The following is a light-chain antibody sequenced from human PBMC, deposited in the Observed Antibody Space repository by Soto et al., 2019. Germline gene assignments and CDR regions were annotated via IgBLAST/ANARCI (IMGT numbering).Light chain of an antibody. CDR2: GAS. Sequence: EIVMTQSPATLSVSPGERATLSCRASQSVSSNLAWYQQKPGQAPRLLIYGASTRATGIPARFSGSGSGTEFTLTISSLQYEDFAVYYCQQYNNWPVTFGGGPKVDIK. CDR1: QSVSSN. J-gene: IGKJ4*01. V-gene: IGKV3-15*01. CDR3: QQYNNWPVT.